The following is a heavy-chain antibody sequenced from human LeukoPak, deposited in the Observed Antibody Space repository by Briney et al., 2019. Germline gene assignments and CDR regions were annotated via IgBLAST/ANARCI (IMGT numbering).Heavy chain of an antibody. Sequence: GGSLRLSCAASGFTFSSYAMSWVRQAPGKGLEWVANIKEDGSVKQYVDSVKGRFTISRDNAKNSLYLQMNSLRAEDTAVYYCARVTPNWFDPWGQGTLVTVSS. V-gene: IGHV3-7*01. CDR2: IKEDGSVK. J-gene: IGHJ5*02. CDR3: ARVTPNWFDP. D-gene: IGHD2-15*01. CDR1: GFTFSSYA.